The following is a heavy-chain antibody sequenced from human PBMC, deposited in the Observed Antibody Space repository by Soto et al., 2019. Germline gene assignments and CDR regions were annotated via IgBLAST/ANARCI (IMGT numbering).Heavy chain of an antibody. J-gene: IGHJ5*02. CDR1: GGSISTFY. V-gene: IGHV4-59*08. CDR3: ARYNWIDLGRLFDP. CDR2: IHYSGSA. Sequence: SETLSLTCTVSGGSISTFYWSWIRQPPGKGLEWIGYIHYSGSAVYNPSLKSRLTISVDTSKNQFSLKLSSVTAADTAVYYCARYNWIDLGRLFDPWGQGSLVTVSS. D-gene: IGHD1-20*01.